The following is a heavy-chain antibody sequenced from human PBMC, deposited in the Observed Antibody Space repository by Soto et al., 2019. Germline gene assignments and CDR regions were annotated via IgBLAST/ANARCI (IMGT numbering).Heavy chain of an antibody. CDR1: GYTFTSDY. D-gene: IGHD5-18*01. J-gene: IGHJ3*02. CDR2: INPSGGST. V-gene: IGHV1-46*01. CDR3: ASQAPIFGYSSLHAFDI. Sequence: ASVKVSFKASGYTFTSDYMHWVRQAPGQGLEWMGIINPSGGSTSYAQKLQGRVTMTRDTSTSTVYMELSSLRSEDTAVYYCASQAPIFGYSSLHAFDIWGQRTMVTDSS.